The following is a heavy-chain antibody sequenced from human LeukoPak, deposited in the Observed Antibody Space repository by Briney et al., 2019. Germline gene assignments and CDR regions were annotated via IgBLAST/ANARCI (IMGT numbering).Heavy chain of an antibody. Sequence: ASVKVSCKASGYTFTKFGINWVRQAPGQGLEWMGWIRAYNGNTNYAQKLQGRVTMTTDTSTSTAYMELRSLRSDDTAVYYCARWGPLDYYMDVWGKGTTVTVSS. D-gene: IGHD7-27*01. CDR2: IRAYNGNT. CDR3: ARWGPLDYYMDV. V-gene: IGHV1-18*01. CDR1: GYTFTKFG. J-gene: IGHJ6*03.